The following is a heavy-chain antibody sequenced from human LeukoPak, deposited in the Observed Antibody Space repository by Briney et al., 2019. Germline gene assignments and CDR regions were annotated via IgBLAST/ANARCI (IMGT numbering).Heavy chain of an antibody. CDR1: GYTFTGYY. J-gene: IGHJ4*02. Sequence: ASVKVSCKASGYTFTGYYMHWVRQAPGQGLEWMGWINPNSGGTNYAQKFQGRVTMTRDRSISTAYMELSRLRSDDTAVYYCARAPNILTGYYFYWGQGTLVTVSS. D-gene: IGHD3-9*01. CDR2: INPNSGGT. V-gene: IGHV1-2*02. CDR3: ARAPNILTGYYFY.